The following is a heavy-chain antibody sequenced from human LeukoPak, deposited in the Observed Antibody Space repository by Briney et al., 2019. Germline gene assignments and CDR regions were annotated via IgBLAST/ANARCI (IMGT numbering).Heavy chain of an antibody. CDR2: ISSSGSTI. J-gene: IGHJ4*02. D-gene: IGHD6-19*01. CDR1: GFTFSDYY. Sequence: GGSLRLSCAASGFTFSDYYMSWIRQAPGKGLEWVSYISSSGSTIYYADSVKGRFTISRDNAKNSLYLQMNSLRAEDTAVYYCAKVGAYSSGWYSGMYYLDYWGQGTLVTVSS. CDR3: AKVGAYSSGWYSGMYYLDY. V-gene: IGHV3-11*01.